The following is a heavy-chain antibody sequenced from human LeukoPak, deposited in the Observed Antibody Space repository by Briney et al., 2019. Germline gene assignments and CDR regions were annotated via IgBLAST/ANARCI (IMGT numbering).Heavy chain of an antibody. Sequence: GGSLRLSCAASGFTVSSNYMSWVRQAPGKGLEWVSVIYSGGSTYYADSVKGRFTISRDNSKNTLYLQMNSLRAEDTAVYYCARDRIVVVPAAIDGDYYYYYGMDVWGQGTTVTVSS. CDR3: ARDRIVVVPAAIDGDYYYYYGMDV. J-gene: IGHJ6*02. CDR1: GFTVSSNY. D-gene: IGHD2-2*01. V-gene: IGHV3-66*01. CDR2: IYSGGST.